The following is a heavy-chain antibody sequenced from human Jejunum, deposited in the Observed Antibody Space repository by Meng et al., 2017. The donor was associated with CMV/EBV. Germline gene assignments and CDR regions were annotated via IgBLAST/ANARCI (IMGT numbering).Heavy chain of an antibody. CDR3: AKAPSPYCSNGVCYSFDY. J-gene: IGHJ4*02. CDR1: FSSYA. D-gene: IGHD2-8*01. Sequence: FSSYARSWVRQAPGKGLEWASAISGSGTSTYYADSVKGRFTISRDNSKNTLYLQMSSLRAEDTAVYYCAKAPSPYCSNGVCYSFDYWGQGTLVTVSS. CDR2: ISGSGTST. V-gene: IGHV3-23*01.